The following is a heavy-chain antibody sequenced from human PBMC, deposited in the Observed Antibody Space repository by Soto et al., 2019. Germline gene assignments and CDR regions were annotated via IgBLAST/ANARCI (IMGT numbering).Heavy chain of an antibody. D-gene: IGHD3-10*01. CDR1: GFTFSNAW. V-gene: IGHV3-15*07. J-gene: IGHJ4*02. CDR2: IKSKTDDGTT. CDR3: TTKHYYGSGTYDY. Sequence: GGSLRLSCAASGFTFSNAWMNWVRQAPGKGLEWVGRIKSKTDDGTTDYTAPVKGRFTISRDDSKNTLFLQMNSLKTEDTAVYYCTTKHYYGSGTYDYWSQGTLVTVSS.